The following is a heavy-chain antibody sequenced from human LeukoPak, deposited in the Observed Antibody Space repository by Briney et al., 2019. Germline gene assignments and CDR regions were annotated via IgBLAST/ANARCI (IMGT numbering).Heavy chain of an antibody. CDR3: ATVKFSYSNYYYGMDV. J-gene: IGHJ6*02. CDR1: GYTLTELS. D-gene: IGHD4-11*01. Sequence: ASVKVSRKVSGYTLTELSMHWVRQAPGKGLEWMGGFDPEDGETIYARKFQGRVTMTEDTSTDTAYMELSSLRSEDTAVYYCATVKFSYSNYYYGMDVWGQGTTVTVSS. V-gene: IGHV1-24*01. CDR2: FDPEDGET.